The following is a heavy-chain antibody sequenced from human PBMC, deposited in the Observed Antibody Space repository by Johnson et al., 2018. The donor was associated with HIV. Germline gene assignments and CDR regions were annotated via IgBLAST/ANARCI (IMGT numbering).Heavy chain of an antibody. CDR2: IRYDGSGK. Sequence: QVHLVESGGGVVQPGGSLTLSCAASGFVFSDYVMHWVRQAPGKGLDWVTFIRYDGSGKYYADSVNGRFTISRDNSKNTLYLQMNSLRPEDTALYYCAKDEAQTLASAGRDAFDFWGQGTMVTVSS. D-gene: IGHD6-13*01. CDR1: GFVFSDYV. V-gene: IGHV3-30*02. CDR3: AKDEAQTLASAGRDAFDF. J-gene: IGHJ3*01.